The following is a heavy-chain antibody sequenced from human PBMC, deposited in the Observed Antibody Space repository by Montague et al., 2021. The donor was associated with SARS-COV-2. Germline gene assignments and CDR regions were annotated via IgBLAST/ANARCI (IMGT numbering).Heavy chain of an antibody. J-gene: IGHJ4*02. V-gene: IGHV4-4*07. CDR1: GGSITGFS. CDR2: VTTSGTT. CDR3: ARTPTRPLSLDS. D-gene: IGHD6-6*01. Sequence: SETLSLCCAVSGGSITGFSWSWVRQPAGKGLEWIGRVTTSGTTNYSPSLRSRVTMSVDTFKNQFSLNLNSVTAADTAIYYCARTPTRPLSLDSWGQGTLVTVSS.